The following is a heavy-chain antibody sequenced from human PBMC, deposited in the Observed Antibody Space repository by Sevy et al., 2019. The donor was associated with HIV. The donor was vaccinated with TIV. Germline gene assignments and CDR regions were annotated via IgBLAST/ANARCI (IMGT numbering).Heavy chain of an antibody. J-gene: IGHJ6*02. V-gene: IGHV3-21*01. CDR1: GFTFRSYS. CDR2: ITSSSSII. D-gene: IGHD1-20*01. Sequence: GGSLRLSCAASGFTFRSYSMNWVRQAPGRGLEWVSSITSSSSIIFYAYSVKGRFTISRDNAKNSLFLQMNSLRAEDTAVYYCARPTSGLSEYEPLDNARFYGMDVWGQGTTVTVSS. CDR3: ARPTSGLSEYEPLDNARFYGMDV.